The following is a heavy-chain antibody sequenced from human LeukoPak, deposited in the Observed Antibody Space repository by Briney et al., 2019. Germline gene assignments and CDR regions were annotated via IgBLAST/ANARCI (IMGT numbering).Heavy chain of an antibody. D-gene: IGHD6-13*01. J-gene: IGHJ6*02. CDR1: GFTFSSYW. V-gene: IGHV3-7*01. CDR2: IKQDGSEK. CDR3: AREQQLERYYYYYYGMDV. Sequence: PGGSLRLSCAASGFTFSSYWMSWVRQAPGKGLEWVANIKQDGSEKYYVDSVKGRFTISRDNAKNSLYLQMNSLRAEDTAVYYCAREQQLERYYYYYYGMDVWVQGTTVTVSS.